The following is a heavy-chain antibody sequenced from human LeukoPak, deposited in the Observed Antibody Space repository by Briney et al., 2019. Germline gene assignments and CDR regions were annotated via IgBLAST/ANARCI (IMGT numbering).Heavy chain of an antibody. CDR2: IYYSGST. CDR1: GGSISSYY. J-gene: IGHJ5*02. D-gene: IGHD4-17*01. V-gene: IGHV4-59*01. CDR3: ARATVTRENWFDP. Sequence: PSETLSLTCTVSGGSISSYYWSWLRQPPGKGLEWIGYIYYSGSTNYNPSLKSRVTISVDTSKNQFSLKLSSVTAADTAVYYCARATVTRENWFDPWGQGTLVTVSS.